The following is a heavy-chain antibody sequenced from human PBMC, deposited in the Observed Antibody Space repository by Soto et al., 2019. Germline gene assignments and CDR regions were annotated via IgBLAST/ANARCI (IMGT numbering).Heavy chain of an antibody. CDR2: IYYSGST. D-gene: IGHD1-1*01. V-gene: IGHV4-59*08. CDR3: ARRYGYSFDY. J-gene: IGHJ4*02. CDR1: GGSISSYY. Sequence: QVQLQESGPGLVKPSETLSLTCTVSGGSISSYYWSWIRQPPGKGLEWIGYIYYSGSTNYNPSLKCRVTISVDTSKNQFSLKLSSVTAADTAVYCCARRYGYSFDYWGQGTLVTVSS.